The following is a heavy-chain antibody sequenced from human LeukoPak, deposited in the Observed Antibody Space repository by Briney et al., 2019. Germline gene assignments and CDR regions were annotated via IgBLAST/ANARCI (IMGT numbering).Heavy chain of an antibody. CDR3: AKFGGGYGSGSYGEYYYYYYGMDV. D-gene: IGHD3-10*01. Sequence: AGGSLRLSCAASGFTFSSYAMSWVRQAPGKGLEWVSAISGSGGSTYYADSVKGRFTISRDNSKNTLYLQMNSLRAEDTAVYYCAKFGGGYGSGSYGEYYYYYYGMDVWGIGTTVTVSS. J-gene: IGHJ6*04. CDR1: GFTFSSYA. CDR2: ISGSGGST. V-gene: IGHV3-23*01.